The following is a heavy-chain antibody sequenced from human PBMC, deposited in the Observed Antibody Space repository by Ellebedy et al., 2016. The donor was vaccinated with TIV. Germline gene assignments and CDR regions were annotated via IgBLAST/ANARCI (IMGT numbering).Heavy chain of an antibody. CDR3: ASPRTHGRGRVYYYGMDV. V-gene: IGHV1-46*01. J-gene: IGHJ6*02. Sequence: AASVKVSCKASGYTFTSYSMHWVRQAPGQGLEWMGIINPSGGSTSYAQKFQGRGTMTRDTSTSTVYMELSSLSSEDTAVYYCASPRTHGRGRVYYYGMDVWGQGTTVTVSS. CDR2: INPSGGST. CDR1: GYTFTSYS. D-gene: IGHD3-16*01.